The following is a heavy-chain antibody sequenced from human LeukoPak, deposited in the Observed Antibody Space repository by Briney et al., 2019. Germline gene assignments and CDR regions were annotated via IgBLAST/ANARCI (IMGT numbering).Heavy chain of an antibody. CDR1: GGSFSGYY. CDR2: INHSGST. Sequence: SETLSLTCAVYGGSFSGYYWSWIRQPPGKGLEWLGEINHSGSTNYNPSLKGRVTISVDTSKNQFSLKLSSVTAADTAVYYCARGPATAGYSSGWYFPFDYWGQGTLVTVSS. CDR3: ARGPATAGYSSGWYFPFDY. D-gene: IGHD6-19*01. J-gene: IGHJ4*02. V-gene: IGHV4-34*01.